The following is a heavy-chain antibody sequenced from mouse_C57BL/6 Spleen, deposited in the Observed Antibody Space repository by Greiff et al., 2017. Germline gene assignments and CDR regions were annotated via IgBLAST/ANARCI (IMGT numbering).Heavy chain of an antibody. CDR2: IDPEDGDT. Sequence: EVMLVESGAELVRPGASVKLSCTASGFNIKDYYMHWVKQRPEQGLEWIGRIDPEDGDTECAPKFQGKATMTADTSSNTAYLQLSSLTSEDTAVYYCTTDGTAQATGFAYWGQGTLVTVSA. CDR3: TTDGTAQATGFAY. D-gene: IGHD3-2*02. J-gene: IGHJ3*01. V-gene: IGHV14-1*01. CDR1: GFNIKDYY.